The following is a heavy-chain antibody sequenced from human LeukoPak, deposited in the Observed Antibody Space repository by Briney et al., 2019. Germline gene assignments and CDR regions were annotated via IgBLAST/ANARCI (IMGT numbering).Heavy chain of an antibody. J-gene: IGHJ4*02. D-gene: IGHD6-13*01. CDR1: GFTFSSYA. CDR2: ISSSSSYI. Sequence: TGGSLRLSCAASGFTFSSYAMSWVRQAPGKGLEWVSSISSSSSYIYYADSVKGRFTISRDNAKNSLYLQMNSLRAEDTAVYYCARSRGAAAGSIGYWGQGTLVTVSS. CDR3: ARSRGAAAGSIGY. V-gene: IGHV3-21*01.